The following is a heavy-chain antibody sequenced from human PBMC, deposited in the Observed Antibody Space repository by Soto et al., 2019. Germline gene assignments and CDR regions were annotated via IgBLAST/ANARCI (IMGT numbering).Heavy chain of an antibody. CDR3: ARVSAMDYYYGMDV. Sequence: SETLSLTCTVSGGSISSGGYYWSWVRQHPGKGLEWIGYIYYSGSTYYNPSLKSRVTISVDTSKNQFSLKLSSVTAADTAVYYCARVSAMDYYYGMDVWGQGTTVTV. CDR1: GGSISSGGYY. J-gene: IGHJ6*02. CDR2: IYYSGST. V-gene: IGHV4-31*02. D-gene: IGHD5-18*01.